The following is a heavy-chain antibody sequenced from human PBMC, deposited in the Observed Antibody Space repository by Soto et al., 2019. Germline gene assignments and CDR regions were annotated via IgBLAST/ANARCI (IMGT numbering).Heavy chain of an antibody. Sequence: PVGSLRLSCAASGFIFNSYGMHWVRQAPGKGLEWVAVIWYDGSNKYYADSVKGRFTISRDNSKNTLYLQMNSLRAEDTAVYYCARDRCSSTSCYLFDYWGQGTLVTVSS. J-gene: IGHJ4*02. D-gene: IGHD2-2*01. CDR2: IWYDGSNK. CDR3: ARDRCSSTSCYLFDY. V-gene: IGHV3-33*08. CDR1: GFIFNSYG.